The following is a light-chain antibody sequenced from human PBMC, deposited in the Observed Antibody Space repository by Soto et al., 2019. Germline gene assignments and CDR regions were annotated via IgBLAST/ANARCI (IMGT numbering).Light chain of an antibody. CDR1: GSDVGTYNF. V-gene: IGLV2-8*01. Sequence: QSVLTQPPSASGSPGQSVSISCTGTGSDVGTYNFVSWYQQHPGKAPKLLIYEVTKRPSGVPDRFSGSKSGNTASLTVSGLQAEDEAEYFCSSYTGDRHFYVFGTGPKVTVL. CDR3: SSYTGDRHFYV. CDR2: EVT. J-gene: IGLJ1*01.